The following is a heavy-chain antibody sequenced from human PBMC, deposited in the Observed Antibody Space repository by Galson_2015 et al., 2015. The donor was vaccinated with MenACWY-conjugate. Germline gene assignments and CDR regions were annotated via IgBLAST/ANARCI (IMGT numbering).Heavy chain of an antibody. V-gene: IGHV3-23*01. CDR3: ALGHSSGWYVE. Sequence: SLRLSCAASRFTFSSYAMSWVRQAPGKGLEWVSVISETGDSAFYADSVKGRFTISRDNSKNTLYLQMNSLRAEDTAVYYCALGHSSGWYVEWGQGTLVTVSS. D-gene: IGHD6-19*01. CDR1: RFTFSSYA. CDR2: ISETGDSA. J-gene: IGHJ4*02.